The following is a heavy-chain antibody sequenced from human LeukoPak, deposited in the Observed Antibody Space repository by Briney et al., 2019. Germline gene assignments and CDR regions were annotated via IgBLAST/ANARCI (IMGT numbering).Heavy chain of an antibody. J-gene: IGHJ3*02. D-gene: IGHD3-22*01. Sequence: ASVKVSCKASGYTFTGYYLHWVRQAPGQGLEWMGWINPNSGDTNYAQKFQGRVTMTRDTSTSTAYMELSRLRSDDTAVYYCARDYYYDSSGYYAGGNAFDIWGQGTMVTVSS. CDR2: INPNSGDT. CDR3: ARDYYYDSSGYYAGGNAFDI. CDR1: GYTFTGYY. V-gene: IGHV1-2*02.